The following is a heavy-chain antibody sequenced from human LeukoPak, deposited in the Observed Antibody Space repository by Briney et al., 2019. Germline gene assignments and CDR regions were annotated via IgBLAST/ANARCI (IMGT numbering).Heavy chain of an antibody. CDR2: KNQKGGT. CDR1: GGSFSGYY. V-gene: IGHV4-34*01. D-gene: IGHD3-10*01. J-gene: IGHJ4*02. CDR3: ARSESYTRRTPNRYFDY. Sequence: SETLSLTCAVYGGSFSGYYWGWVRQSPGKGLEWIGEKNQKGGTNYNPSLKSRVMISLDTSTNQFSLKLRSVTAADTAVYYCARSESYTRRTPNRYFDYWGQGTLVTVSS.